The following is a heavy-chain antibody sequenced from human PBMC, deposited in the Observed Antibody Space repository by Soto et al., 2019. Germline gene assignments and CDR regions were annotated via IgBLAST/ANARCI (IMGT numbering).Heavy chain of an antibody. V-gene: IGHV1-46*01. CDR3: ALKVVTYCDN. CDR2: INPAGGTT. D-gene: IGHD2-21*02. CDR1: GYSFTSTY. J-gene: IGHJ4*02. Sequence: QVQLVQSGAEVKKPGASVRISCRASGYSFTSTYVHWVRQAPGQGPEWMGIINPAGGTTYYAQKFHGRLTTTSDTSTDTVFMDLNDLTSEDTAVYFCALKVVTYCDNWGQGTLLTVSS.